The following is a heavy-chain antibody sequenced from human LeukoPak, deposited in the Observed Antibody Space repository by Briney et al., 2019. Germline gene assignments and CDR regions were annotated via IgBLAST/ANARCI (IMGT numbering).Heavy chain of an antibody. D-gene: IGHD1-1*01. CDR1: GYTFTSYG. CDR3: ARLEFAGTHYFDY. Sequence: GASVKVSCMASGYTFTSYGISWVRQAPGQGLEWMGWISVYNGNTNYAQKLQGRVTMTTDTSTSTAYMDLRSLGSDDTAVYYCARLEFAGTHYFDYWGQGTLVTVSS. V-gene: IGHV1-18*01. J-gene: IGHJ4*02. CDR2: ISVYNGNT.